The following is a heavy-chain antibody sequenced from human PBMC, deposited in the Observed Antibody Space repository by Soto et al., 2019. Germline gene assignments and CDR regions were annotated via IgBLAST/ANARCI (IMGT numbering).Heavy chain of an antibody. CDR3: ARDRGITCMDV. CDR1: GFTFSSYG. V-gene: IGHV3-33*01. Sequence: QVQVVESGGGVVQPGRSLRLSCAAAGFTFSSYGMHWVRQATGKGLEWVAVIWYDGSNKYYADSVKGRFTISRDNSKNTLYLQMNSLRAEDTAVYYCARDRGITCMDVWGQGTTVTVSS. D-gene: IGHD3-16*01. CDR2: IWYDGSNK. J-gene: IGHJ6*02.